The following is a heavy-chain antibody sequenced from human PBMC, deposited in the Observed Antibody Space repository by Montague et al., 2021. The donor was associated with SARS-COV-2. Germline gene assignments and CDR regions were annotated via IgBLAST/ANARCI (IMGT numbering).Heavy chain of an antibody. CDR3: ARDPFYYDILTGYIYPAYYYYYGMDV. CDR2: ISYDGSNK. V-gene: IGHV3-30-3*01. CDR1: GFTFSSYA. J-gene: IGHJ6*02. Sequence: SLSLSASGFTFSSYAMHWVRQAPGKGLEWVAVISYDGSNKYYADSVKGRFTISRDNSKNTLYLQMNSLRAEDTAVYYCARDPFYYDILTGYIYPAYYYYYGMDVWGQGTTVTVSS. D-gene: IGHD3-9*01.